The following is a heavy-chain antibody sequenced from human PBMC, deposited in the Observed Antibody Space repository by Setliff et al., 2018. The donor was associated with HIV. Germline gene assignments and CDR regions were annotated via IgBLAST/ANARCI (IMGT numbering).Heavy chain of an antibody. J-gene: IGHJ5*02. CDR3: ARYRYYYDSSGYGRWFDP. CDR2: VYTSGST. Sequence: SETLSLTCTVSGDSISNYYWSWIRQPPGKGLEWIGYVYTSGSTYYNPSLKSRVTISVDTSENQFSLRLNSVTAADTAVYYCARYRYYYDSSGYGRWFDPWGQGTLVTVSS. CDR1: GDSISNYY. D-gene: IGHD3-22*01. V-gene: IGHV4-4*08.